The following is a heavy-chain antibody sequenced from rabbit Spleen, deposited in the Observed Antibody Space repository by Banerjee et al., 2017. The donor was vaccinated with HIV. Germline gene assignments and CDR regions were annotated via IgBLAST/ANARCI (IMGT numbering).Heavy chain of an antibody. J-gene: IGHJ4*01. Sequence: QLKESGGGLVQPGGSLKLSCTASGFTLSSYYMNWVRQAPGKGLEWIGIIYPITETTYYANWVNGRFTISSDNAQNTVDLQMNSLTAADTATYFCAREDVGGSVSLWGPGTLVTVS. D-gene: IGHD1-1*01. CDR1: GFTLSSYY. CDR3: AREDVGGSVSL. CDR2: IYPITETT. V-gene: IGHV1S7*01.